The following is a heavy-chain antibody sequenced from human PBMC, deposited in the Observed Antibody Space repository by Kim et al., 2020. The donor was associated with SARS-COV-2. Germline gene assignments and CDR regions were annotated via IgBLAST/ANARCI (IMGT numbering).Heavy chain of an antibody. D-gene: IGHD4-17*01. CDR2: IIPIFGTA. CDR1: GGTFSSYA. CDR3: ARDLGVTTTYYYYGMDV. V-gene: IGHV1-69*13. Sequence: SVKVSCKASGGTFSSYAISWVRQAPGQGLEWMGGIIPIFGTANYAQKFQGRVTITADESTSTAYMELSSLRSEDTAVYYCARDLGVTTTYYYYGMDVWGQGTTVTVSS. J-gene: IGHJ6*02.